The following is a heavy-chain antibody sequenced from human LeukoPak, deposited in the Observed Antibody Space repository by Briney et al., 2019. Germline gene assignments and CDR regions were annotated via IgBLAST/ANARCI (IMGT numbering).Heavy chain of an antibody. Sequence: GGSLRLSCAASGFTFSSYEMNWVRQAPGKGLEWVSYISSSGSTIYYADSVKGRFTISRDNAKNSLYLQMNSLRVEDTAVYYCATPNWNRFDYWGQGTLVTVSS. CDR3: ATPNWNRFDY. CDR1: GFTFSSYE. CDR2: ISSSGSTI. V-gene: IGHV3-48*03. J-gene: IGHJ4*02. D-gene: IGHD1-1*01.